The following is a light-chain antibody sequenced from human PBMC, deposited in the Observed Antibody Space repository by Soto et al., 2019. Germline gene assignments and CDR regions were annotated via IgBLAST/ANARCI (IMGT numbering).Light chain of an antibody. J-gene: IGKJ2*01. CDR3: QQYNNWPEP. CDR2: GAS. Sequence: EIVMTQSPATLSVSPGERATLSCRASQSVSSNLAWYQQTPGQAPRLLIYGASIRATGIPARFSGSGSGTEFTLTISSLQSEDFALYYCQQYNNWPEPFGQGTKLEIK. CDR1: QSVSSN. V-gene: IGKV3-15*01.